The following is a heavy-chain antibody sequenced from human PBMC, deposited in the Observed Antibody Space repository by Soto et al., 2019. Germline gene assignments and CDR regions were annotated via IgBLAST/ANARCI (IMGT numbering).Heavy chain of an antibody. CDR3: ASGPGFTSYYYMDV. J-gene: IGHJ6*03. CDR2: VYHSGNT. V-gene: IGHV4-59*08. Sequence: SETLSLTCTVSGGSITSYYWSWIRQPPGKGPEWIGYVYHSGNTNYNPSLKSRVTISADTSRNQLSLKLSSVTAADTAVYYCASGPGFTSYYYMDVWGKGTTVTVSS. CDR1: GGSITSYY. D-gene: IGHD6-25*01.